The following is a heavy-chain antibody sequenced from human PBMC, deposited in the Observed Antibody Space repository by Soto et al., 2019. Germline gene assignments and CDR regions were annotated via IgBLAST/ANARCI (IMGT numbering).Heavy chain of an antibody. CDR3: ARQSHYGSGSYYLSP. V-gene: IGHV4-59*08. J-gene: IGHJ5*02. CDR1: GGSISSYY. D-gene: IGHD3-10*01. CDR2: IYYSGST. Sequence: SETLSLTCTVSGGSISSYYWSWIRQPPGKGLEWIGYIYYSGSTNYNPSLKSRVTISVDTSKNQFSLKLSSVTAADTAVYYCARQSHYGSGSYYLSPWGQGTLVTVSS.